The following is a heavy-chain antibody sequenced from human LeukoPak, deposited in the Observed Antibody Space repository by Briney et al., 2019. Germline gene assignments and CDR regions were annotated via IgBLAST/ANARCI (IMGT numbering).Heavy chain of an antibody. Sequence: SETLSLTCTVSGGYISTFYWSWLRQPPGKGLEWTGYIFHTGHTNYNPSLKGRVTISVDTSKNQFSLKLNSVTAADTAMYYCARHPFSDGFDIWGQGTMVTVSS. CDR2: IFHTGHT. CDR1: GGYISTFY. CDR3: ARHPFSDGFDI. V-gene: IGHV4-59*08. J-gene: IGHJ3*02.